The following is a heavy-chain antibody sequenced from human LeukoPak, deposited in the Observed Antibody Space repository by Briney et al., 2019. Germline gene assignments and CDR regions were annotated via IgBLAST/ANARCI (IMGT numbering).Heavy chain of an antibody. D-gene: IGHD3-16*01. J-gene: IGHJ5*02. CDR3: ARGGTPQVRVAINWFDP. V-gene: IGHV3-7*03. Sequence: GGSLRLSCAASGFMFSSNWMSWVRLAPGKGLEWVANIKEDGTETYYVDSVKGRFTISRDNAKNSLYLQVNSLRVEDTAVYYCARGGTPQVRVAINWFDPWGQGTLVTVSP. CDR1: GFMFSSNW. CDR2: IKEDGTET.